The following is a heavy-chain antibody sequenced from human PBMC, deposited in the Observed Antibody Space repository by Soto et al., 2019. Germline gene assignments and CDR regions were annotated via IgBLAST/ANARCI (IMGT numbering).Heavy chain of an antibody. J-gene: IGHJ3*02. D-gene: IGHD3-3*01. CDR3: ATFEVTIFGVVIIRRADAFDI. Sequence: GGSLRLSCAASGFTFSSYGMHWVRQAPGKGLEWVAVISYDGSNKYYADSVKGRFTISRDKSKNTLYLQMNSLRAEDTAVYYCATFEVTIFGVVIIRRADAFDIWGQGTMVTVSS. CDR1: GFTFSSYG. V-gene: IGHV3-30*03. CDR2: ISYDGSNK.